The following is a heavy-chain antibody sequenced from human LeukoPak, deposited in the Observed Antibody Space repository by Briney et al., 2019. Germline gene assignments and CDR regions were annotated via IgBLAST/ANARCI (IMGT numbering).Heavy chain of an antibody. Sequence: GSSVKVSCKASGGTFSSYAISWVRQAPGQGLEWMGGIIPIFGTANYAQKFQGRATITADESTSTAYMELSSLRSEATAVYYCASLSTPPPWFDPWGQGTLVTVSS. CDR3: ASLSTPPPWFDP. J-gene: IGHJ5*02. CDR2: IIPIFGTA. D-gene: IGHD2/OR15-2a*01. V-gene: IGHV1-69*01. CDR1: GGTFSSYA.